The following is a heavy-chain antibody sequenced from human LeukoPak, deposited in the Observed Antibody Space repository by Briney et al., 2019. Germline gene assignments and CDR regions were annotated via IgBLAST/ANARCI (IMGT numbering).Heavy chain of an antibody. J-gene: IGHJ4*02. V-gene: IGHV5-51*01. CDR3: ARLAYCGGDCYSPVYY. Sequence: GESLKISCKGSGYSFTSYWTGWVRQMPGKGLEWMGIIYPGDSDTRYSPSFQGQVTISADKSISTAYLQWSSLKASDTAMYYCARLAYCGGDCYSPVYYWGQGTLVTVSS. CDR1: GYSFTSYW. D-gene: IGHD2-21*02. CDR2: IYPGDSDT.